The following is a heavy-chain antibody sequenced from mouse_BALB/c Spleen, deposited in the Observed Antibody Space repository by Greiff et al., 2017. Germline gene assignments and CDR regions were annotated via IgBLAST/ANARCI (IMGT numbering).Heavy chain of an antibody. CDR3: AAYYRYYYAMDY. D-gene: IGHD2-14*01. CDR1: GFTFSSFG. CDR2: ISSGSSTN. V-gene: IGHV5-17*02. Sequence: EVQVVESGGGLVQPGGSRKLSCAASGFTFSSFGMHWVRQAPEKGLEWVAYISSGSSTNYYADTVKGRFTISRDNPKNTLFLQMTSLRSEDTAMYYCAAYYRYYYAMDYWGQGTSVTVSS. J-gene: IGHJ4*01.